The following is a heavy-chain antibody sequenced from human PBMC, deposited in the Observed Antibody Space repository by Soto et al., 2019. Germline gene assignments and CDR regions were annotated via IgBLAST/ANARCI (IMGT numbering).Heavy chain of an antibody. J-gene: IGHJ4*02. CDR1: GYIFTKHG. D-gene: IGHD2-2*03. CDR2: ISAHNGYT. Sequence: QVQLVQSGSEVREPGASVKVSCKTSGYIFTKHGISWVRQAPGQGLEWLGWISAHNGYTKYAENFQGRLTLTTNTSASTAYMELRSLRSDDTAIYYCARVYGYGYGHFDFWGQGTLVTASS. CDR3: ARVYGYGYGHFDF. V-gene: IGHV1-18*01.